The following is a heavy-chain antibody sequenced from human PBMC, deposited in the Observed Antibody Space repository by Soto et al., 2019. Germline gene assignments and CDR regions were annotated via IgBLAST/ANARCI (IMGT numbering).Heavy chain of an antibody. V-gene: IGHV4-59*08. CDR1: GGSISSYY. Sequence: ASETLSLTCTVSGGSISSYYWSWIPQPPGKGLEWIGYIYYSGSTNYNPSLKSRVTISVDTSKNQFSLKLSSVTAADTAVYYCASTDCSSTSCFPSYYMDVWGKGTTVTVS. J-gene: IGHJ6*03. CDR2: IYYSGST. CDR3: ASTDCSSTSCFPSYYMDV. D-gene: IGHD2-2*01.